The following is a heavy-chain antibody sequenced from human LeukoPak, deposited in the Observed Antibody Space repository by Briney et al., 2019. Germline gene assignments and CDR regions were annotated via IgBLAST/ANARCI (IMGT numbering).Heavy chain of an antibody. V-gene: IGHV3-11*01. D-gene: IGHD6-13*01. CDR3: AKAQGLMRSSSQNALSGMDV. CDR2: ISSSGSTI. CDR1: GFTFSDYY. J-gene: IGHJ6*02. Sequence: KSGGSLRLSCAASGFTFSDYYMSWIRQAPGKGLEWFSYISSSGSTIYYADSVKGRFTISRDNAKNSLYLQMNSLRAEDTAVYYCAKAQGLMRSSSQNALSGMDVWGQGTTVTVSS.